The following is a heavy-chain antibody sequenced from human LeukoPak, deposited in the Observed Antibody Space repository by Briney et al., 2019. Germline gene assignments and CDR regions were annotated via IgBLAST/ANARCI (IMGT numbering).Heavy chain of an antibody. D-gene: IGHD2-2*01. J-gene: IGHJ6*03. V-gene: IGHV4-30-4*08. CDR2: IYYSGST. Sequence: SQTLSLTCTVSGGSISSGDYYWSWIRQPPGKGLEWIGYIYYSGSTHYNPSLKKRVTISVDTSKNQFSLKLSSVTAADTAVYYCAREWYCSSTSCYDYYYYYMDVWGKGTTVTVSS. CDR1: GGSISSGDYY. CDR3: AREWYCSSTSCYDYYYYYMDV.